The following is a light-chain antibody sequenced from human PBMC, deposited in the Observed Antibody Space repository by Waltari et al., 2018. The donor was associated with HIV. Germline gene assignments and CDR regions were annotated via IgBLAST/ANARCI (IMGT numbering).Light chain of an antibody. J-gene: IGKJ4*01. CDR3: QQLHSYPLT. CDR1: QGISNF. CDR2: AAS. Sequence: IQLTQSPSFLSASVGDRVNISCRASQGISNFLAWYQQKPGKAPKLLIFAASTLRSGVPSRFSGSGSGTEFTLSVNTLQSEDFAIYYCQQLHSYPLTFGGGTEVEIK. V-gene: IGKV1-9*01.